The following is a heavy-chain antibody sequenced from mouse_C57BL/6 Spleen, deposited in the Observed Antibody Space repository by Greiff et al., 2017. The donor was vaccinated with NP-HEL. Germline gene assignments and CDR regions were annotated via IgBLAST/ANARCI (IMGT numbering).Heavy chain of an antibody. Sequence: QVQLKQSGAELVRPGTSVKMSCKASGYTFTNYWIGWAKQRPGHGLEWIGDIYPGGGYTNYNEKFKGKATLTADKSSSTAYMQFSSLTSEDSAIYYCAYHYYGSEYYFDYWGQGTTLTVSS. CDR1: GYTFTNYW. CDR2: IYPGGGYT. J-gene: IGHJ2*01. D-gene: IGHD1-1*01. V-gene: IGHV1-63*01. CDR3: AYHYYGSEYYFDY.